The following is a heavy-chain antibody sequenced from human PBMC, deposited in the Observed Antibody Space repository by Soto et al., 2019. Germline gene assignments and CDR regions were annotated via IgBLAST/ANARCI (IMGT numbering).Heavy chain of an antibody. CDR2: IYRGRAT. CDR3: ARDRSDSSRADSFDI. V-gene: IGHV3-53*01. D-gene: IGHD6-25*01. Sequence: GGSLRLSCAVSGFSVSNTYMSWVRRAPGKGLEWISVIYRGRATYYADSVKGRFTISRDDSRNTVYLQMNSLTTEDTAVYFCARDRSDSSRADSFDIWGQGTMVTVSS. J-gene: IGHJ3*02. CDR1: GFSVSNTY.